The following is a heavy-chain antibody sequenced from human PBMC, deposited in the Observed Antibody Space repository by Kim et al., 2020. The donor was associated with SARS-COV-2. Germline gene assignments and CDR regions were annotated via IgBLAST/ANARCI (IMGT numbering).Heavy chain of an antibody. D-gene: IGHD6-13*01. V-gene: IGHV3-48*04. Sequence: GGSLRLSCAASGFIFSDFSMDWVRQAPGKGLEWISYIGASDNSVYYGDSVKGRFTISKDNAENAVYLEMSSLRVEDTAVYYCVRGWAAGVMSDHYGMDVWGQGTTVTVSS. CDR3: VRGWAAGVMSDHYGMDV. CDR1: GFIFSDFS. J-gene: IGHJ6*02. CDR2: IGASDNSV.